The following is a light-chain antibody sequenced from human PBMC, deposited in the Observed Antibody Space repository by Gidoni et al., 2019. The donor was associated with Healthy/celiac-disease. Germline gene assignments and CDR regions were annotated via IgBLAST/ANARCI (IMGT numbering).Light chain of an antibody. Sequence: DIQMNQSPSSLSASVGDRVTITCRASQSISSYLNWYQQKPGKAPKLLIYAASSLQSGVPSRFSGSGSGTDFTLTISSLQPEDFATYYCQQSYSTPLTFXGXTKVEIK. V-gene: IGKV1-39*01. CDR1: QSISSY. CDR2: AAS. J-gene: IGKJ4*01. CDR3: QQSYSTPLT.